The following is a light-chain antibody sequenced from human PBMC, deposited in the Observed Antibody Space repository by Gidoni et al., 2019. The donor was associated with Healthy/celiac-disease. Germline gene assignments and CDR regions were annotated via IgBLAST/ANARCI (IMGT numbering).Light chain of an antibody. CDR3: QQYGSSPRT. V-gene: IGKV3-20*01. CDR2: GAS. CDR1: QSVSSSY. Sequence: DIVLTPSPGTLSLSPGERATLSCRASQSVSSSYLAWYQQKPGQAPRLLIYGASSRATGIPDRFSGSGSGTDFTLTISRLEPEDFAVYYCQQYGSSPRTFGQXTKVEIK. J-gene: IGKJ1*01.